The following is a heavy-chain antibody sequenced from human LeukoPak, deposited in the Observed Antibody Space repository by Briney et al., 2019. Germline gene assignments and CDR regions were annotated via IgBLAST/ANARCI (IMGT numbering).Heavy chain of an antibody. CDR3: ARARVGPYNWFDP. J-gene: IGHJ5*02. V-gene: IGHV1-69*04. Sequence: SVKVSCKASGGTFGSYAISWVRQAPGQGLEWMGRIIPILGIANYAQKFQGRVTITADKSTSTAYMELSSLRSEDTAVYYCARARVGPYNWFDPWGQGTLVTVSS. CDR1: GGTFGSYA. CDR2: IIPILGIA.